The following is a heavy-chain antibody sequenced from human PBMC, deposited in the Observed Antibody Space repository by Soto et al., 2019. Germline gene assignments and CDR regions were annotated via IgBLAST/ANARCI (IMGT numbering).Heavy chain of an antibody. CDR2: IYYSGST. CDR3: ARVGGFGATTIDY. V-gene: IGHV4-30-4*01. D-gene: IGHD3-10*01. CDR1: GGAISSGDYY. Sequence: QVQLQESGPGLVKPSQTLSLTCTVSGGAISSGDYYWSWIRQPPGKGLEWIGYIYYSGSTYYNPSLKSRVTISVDTSKNQFSLKLSSVTAADTAVYYCARVGGFGATTIDYWGQGTLVTVSS. J-gene: IGHJ4*02.